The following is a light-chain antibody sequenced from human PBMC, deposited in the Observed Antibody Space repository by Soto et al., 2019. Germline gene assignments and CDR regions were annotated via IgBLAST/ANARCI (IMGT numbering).Light chain of an antibody. Sequence: QSALTQPPSVSGAPGQRVTISCTGSSSNIGAGYDVHWYQQRPGTAPKLLIFGNINRPSGVPDRFSGSKSGTSASLAITGLQAEDEGDYYCQSYDRTLSARYVFGPGTKVTVL. V-gene: IGLV1-40*01. CDR3: QSYDRTLSARYV. J-gene: IGLJ1*01. CDR2: GNI. CDR1: SSNIGAGYD.